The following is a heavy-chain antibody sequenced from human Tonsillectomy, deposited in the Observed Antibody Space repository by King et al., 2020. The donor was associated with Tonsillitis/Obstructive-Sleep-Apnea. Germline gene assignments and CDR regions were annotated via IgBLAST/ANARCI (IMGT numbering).Heavy chain of an antibody. J-gene: IGHJ6*03. CDR3: AGDGELRDARSPEENYYYYYMDV. Sequence: VQLVESGAEVKKPGASVKVSCKASGYTFTTYYMHWVRQAPGQGLEWMGIINPSGGSTNYAQKFQGRVTMTRDTSTSTMYMGLSSLRSEGTAGYYCAGDGELRDARSPEENYYYYYMDVWGKGTTVTVSS. V-gene: IGHV1-46*01. CDR2: INPSGGST. D-gene: IGHD1-7*01. CDR1: GYTFTTYY.